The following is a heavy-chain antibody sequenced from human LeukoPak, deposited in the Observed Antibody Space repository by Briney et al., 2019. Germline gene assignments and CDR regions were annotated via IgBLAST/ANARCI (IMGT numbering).Heavy chain of an antibody. Sequence: PGGSLRLSCATSGFXLSSYNMNWVRQAPGKGLEWVSYISSRGSSIQYADSVKGRFTISRDNAKNSLYLQMDSLRDDDTAVYYCARTYNSGWYFDYWGQGTLVTVSS. V-gene: IGHV3-48*02. J-gene: IGHJ4*02. CDR2: ISSRGSSI. CDR1: GFXLSSYN. CDR3: ARTYNSGWYFDY. D-gene: IGHD6-19*01.